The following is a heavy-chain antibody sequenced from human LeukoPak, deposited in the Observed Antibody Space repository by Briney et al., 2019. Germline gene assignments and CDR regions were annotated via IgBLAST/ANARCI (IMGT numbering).Heavy chain of an antibody. Sequence: GGSLRLSCAASGFTFSSYAMHWVRQAPGKGLEYVSAISSNGGSTYYANSVKGRFTISRDNSKNTLYLQMGSLRAEDMAVYYCARGFKFGDYVWGGYRYTVATYFDYWGQGTLVTVSS. CDR2: ISSNGGST. V-gene: IGHV3-64*01. D-gene: IGHD3-16*02. J-gene: IGHJ4*02. CDR1: GFTFSSYA. CDR3: ARGFKFGDYVWGGYRYTVATYFDY.